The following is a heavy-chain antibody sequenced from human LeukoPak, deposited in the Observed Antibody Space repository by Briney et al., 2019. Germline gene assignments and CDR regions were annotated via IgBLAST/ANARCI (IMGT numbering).Heavy chain of an antibody. V-gene: IGHV4-38-2*02. CDR2: IYHTGNT. CDR3: ARGYLNWAMIPYY. D-gene: IGHD3-22*01. Sequence: SETLSLTCTVSGYSISSGYYWDWIRQPPGKGLEWIRSIYHTGNTYYNASLKSRVTISVDTSKNQFSLKLSSATAADTAMYYCARGYLNWAMIPYYWGQGSLVTVSS. J-gene: IGHJ4*02. CDR1: GYSISSGYY.